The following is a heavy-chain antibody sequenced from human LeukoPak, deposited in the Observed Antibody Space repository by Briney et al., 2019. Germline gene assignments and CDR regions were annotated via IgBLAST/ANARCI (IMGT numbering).Heavy chain of an antibody. CDR3: ARAPRFGSGSFDY. CDR1: GGSISSYY. Sequence: SETLSLTCTDSGGSISSYYWSWIRQPPGKGLEWIGYIYYSGSTNYNPSLKSRVTISVDTSKNQFSLKLSSVTAADTAVYYCARAPRFGSGSFDYWGQGTLVTVSS. D-gene: IGHD3-10*01. V-gene: IGHV4-59*01. CDR2: IYYSGST. J-gene: IGHJ4*02.